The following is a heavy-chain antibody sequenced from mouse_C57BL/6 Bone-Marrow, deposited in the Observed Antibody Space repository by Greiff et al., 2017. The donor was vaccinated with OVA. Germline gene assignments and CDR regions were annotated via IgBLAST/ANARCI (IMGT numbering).Heavy chain of an antibody. Sequence: EVQRVESGGGLVKPGGSLKLSCAASGFTFSSYTMSWVRQTPEKRLEWVATISGGGGNTYYPDSVKGRFTISRDNAKNTLYLQMSSLRSEDTALYYCARQIYDDYDGAYWGQGTLVTVSA. CDR2: ISGGGGNT. D-gene: IGHD2-4*01. CDR1: GFTFSSYT. CDR3: ARQIYDDYDGAY. V-gene: IGHV5-9*01. J-gene: IGHJ3*01.